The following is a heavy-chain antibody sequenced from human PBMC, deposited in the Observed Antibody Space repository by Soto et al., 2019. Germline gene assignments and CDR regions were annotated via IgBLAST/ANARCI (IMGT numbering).Heavy chain of an antibody. CDR3: ASDVVGALSFNYFDY. V-gene: IGHV1-69*13. CDR1: GGTFSSYA. CDR2: IIPIFGTA. D-gene: IGHD3-16*02. Sequence: SVKVSCKASGGTFSSYAISWVRQAPGQGLEWMGGIIPIFGTANYAQKFQGRVTITADESTSTAYMELSSLRSEDTAVYYCASDVVGALSFNYFDYWGQGTLVTVSS. J-gene: IGHJ4*02.